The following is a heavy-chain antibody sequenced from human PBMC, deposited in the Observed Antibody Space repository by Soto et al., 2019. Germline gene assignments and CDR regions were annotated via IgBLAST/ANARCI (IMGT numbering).Heavy chain of an antibody. V-gene: IGHV3-23*04. CDR3: ARGTPSYSGSHELDA. CDR2: ISGSGNSP. CDR1: GFIFGDHV. Sequence: EVQLVESGGRLVQRGGSLRLSCSGSGFIFGDHVMDWVRQAPGKGLEWVAGISGSGNSPFFRDSVKGRFTISRDNSKNTVYWEMNNLRDEDSAMYFCARGTPSYSGSHELDAWGLGTRVTVSS. D-gene: IGHD1-26*01. J-gene: IGHJ5*02.